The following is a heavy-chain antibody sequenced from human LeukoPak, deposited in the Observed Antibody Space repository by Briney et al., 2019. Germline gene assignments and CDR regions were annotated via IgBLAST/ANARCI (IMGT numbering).Heavy chain of an antibody. CDR2: ISGSGGST. Sequence: GGSLRLSCAASGFTFSSYAMSWVRQAPGKGLEWVSAISGSGGSTYYADSVKGRFTISRDNSKNTLFLQMNSLRAEDTAVYYCAKDLYDSSGSRYDYWGQGTLVTVSS. J-gene: IGHJ4*02. D-gene: IGHD3-22*01. CDR3: AKDLYDSSGSRYDY. CDR1: GFTFSSYA. V-gene: IGHV3-23*01.